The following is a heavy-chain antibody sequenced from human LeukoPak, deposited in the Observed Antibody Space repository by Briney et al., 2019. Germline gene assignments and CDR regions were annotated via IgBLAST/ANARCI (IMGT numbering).Heavy chain of an antibody. J-gene: IGHJ4*02. CDR3: ARETSSRNYFDY. D-gene: IGHD6-13*01. CDR1: GGSFSGYY. CDR2: INHSGST. Sequence: SETLSLTCAVYGGSFSGYYWSWIRQPPGKGLEWIGEINHSGSTNYNPSLKSRVTISVDTSKNQFSLKLSSVTAADTAVYYCARETSSRNYFDYWGQGTLVTVSS. V-gene: IGHV4-34*01.